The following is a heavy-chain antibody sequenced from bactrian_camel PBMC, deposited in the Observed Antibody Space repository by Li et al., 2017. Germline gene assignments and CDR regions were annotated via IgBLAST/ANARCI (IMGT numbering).Heavy chain of an antibody. V-gene: IGHV3S9*01. CDR1: GFTYSRYC. CDR2: IDSDGRI. J-gene: IGHJ4*01. CDR3: ASGAAGWAPCQDS. Sequence: HVQLVESGGGSVQAGGSLRLSCAVSGFTYSRYCMGWFRQAPGKEREGVAFIDSDGRINYADSVKGRFTISKDNAKNTVYLQMNSLKPEDTAVYYCASGAAGWAPCQDSWGQGTQVTVS. D-gene: IGHD5*01.